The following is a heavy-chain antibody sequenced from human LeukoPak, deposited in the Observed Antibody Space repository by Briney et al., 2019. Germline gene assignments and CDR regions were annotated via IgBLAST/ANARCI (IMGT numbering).Heavy chain of an antibody. V-gene: IGHV3-21*01. CDR2: ISSSSSYI. D-gene: IGHD1-7*01. Sequence: GGSLRLSCAASGFTFSSYSMNWVRQAPGKGLEWVSSISSSSSYIYYADSVKGRFTISRDNAKNSLYLQMNSLRAEDTAVYYCAKFAATSYRGNFDYWGQGALVAVSS. CDR3: AKFAATSYRGNFDY. J-gene: IGHJ4*02. CDR1: GFTFSSYS.